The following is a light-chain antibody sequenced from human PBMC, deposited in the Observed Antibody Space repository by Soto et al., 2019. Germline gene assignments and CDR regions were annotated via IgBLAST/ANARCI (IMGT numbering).Light chain of an antibody. Sequence: AIQMTQSPSSLSASVGDTVTLTCRASQGIDKDLGWYQQKPGKAPNLLIHAAFTLQSGVPSRFSGSGSGTDFALTISSLQPEDFATYYCLQDFTYPFTFGPGTKVDIK. CDR1: QGIDKD. CDR2: AAF. CDR3: LQDFTYPFT. J-gene: IGKJ3*01. V-gene: IGKV1-6*01.